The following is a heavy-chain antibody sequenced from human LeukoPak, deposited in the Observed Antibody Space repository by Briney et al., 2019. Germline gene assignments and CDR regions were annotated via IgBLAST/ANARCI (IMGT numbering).Heavy chain of an antibody. CDR3: AREPLGYCTNGVCYTRARFDS. Sequence: SETLSLTCTVSGGSISSGSYYWSWIRQPAGKGLEWIGRIYTSGSTNYNPSLKSRVTISVDTSKNQFSLKLSSVTAADTAVYYCAREPLGYCTNGVCYTRARFDSWGQGTLVTVSS. V-gene: IGHV4-61*02. CDR1: GGSISSGSYY. CDR2: IYTSGST. D-gene: IGHD2-8*01. J-gene: IGHJ4*02.